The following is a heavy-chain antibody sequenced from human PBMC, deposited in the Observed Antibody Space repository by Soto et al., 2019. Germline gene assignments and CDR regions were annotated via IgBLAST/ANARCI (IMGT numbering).Heavy chain of an antibody. J-gene: IGHJ4*02. CDR2: FIPIFGTA. Sequence: QVQLVQSGTEVKKPGSSVKVSCKASGGAFSSYTINWVRQAPGQGLEWMGGFIPIFGTANYAQKFQGRVTFTADTSTNTAFMELNSLRSNDTAVYYCARDAIAAAGTNDWGQGTLVTVSS. D-gene: IGHD6-13*01. CDR1: GGAFSSYT. V-gene: IGHV1-69*06. CDR3: ARDAIAAAGTND.